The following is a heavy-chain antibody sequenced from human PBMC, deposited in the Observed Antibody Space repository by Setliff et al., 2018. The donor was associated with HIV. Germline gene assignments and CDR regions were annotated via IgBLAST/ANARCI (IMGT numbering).Heavy chain of an antibody. CDR1: GYTLTELS. V-gene: IGHV1-24*01. CDR3: ATDPGYSSTWYSESFQH. J-gene: IGHJ1*01. CDR2: FDPEDGET. D-gene: IGHD6-13*01. Sequence: ASVKVSCKISGYTLTELSIHWVRQAPGKGLEWMANFDPEDGETFYAQKLQGRLTMTEDTSTDTAYMELSSLRSDDTAMYYCATDPGYSSTWYSESFQHWGQGTVVTVSS.